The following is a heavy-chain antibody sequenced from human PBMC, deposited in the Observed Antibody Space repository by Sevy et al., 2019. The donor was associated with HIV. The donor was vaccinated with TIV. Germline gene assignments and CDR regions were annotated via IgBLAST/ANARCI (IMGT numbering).Heavy chain of an antibody. CDR2: ISYDGSNK. CDR1: GFTFSSYA. CDR3: ARGTAIPEVYFHY. D-gene: IGHD2-21*02. J-gene: IGHJ4*02. Sequence: GGSLRLSCAASGFTFSSYAMHWVRQAPGKGLEWVAVISYDGSNKYYADSVKGRFTISRDNSKNTLYLQMNSLRAEDTAVYYCARGTAIPEVYFHYWGQGTLVTVSS. V-gene: IGHV3-30-3*01.